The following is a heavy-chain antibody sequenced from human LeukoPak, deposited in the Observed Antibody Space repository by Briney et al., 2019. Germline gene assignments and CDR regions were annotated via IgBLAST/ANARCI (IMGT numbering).Heavy chain of an antibody. V-gene: IGHV3-11*01. D-gene: IGHD1-26*01. CDR1: GFTFSDYY. CDR3: AKPYIVGATYFDY. Sequence: VGSLRLSCAASGFTFSDYYMSWIRQAPGKGLEWVSYISSSGSTIYYADSVKGRFTISRDSAKNSLYLQMNSLRAEDTAVYYCAKPYIVGATYFDYWGQGTLVTVSS. J-gene: IGHJ4*02. CDR2: ISSSGSTI.